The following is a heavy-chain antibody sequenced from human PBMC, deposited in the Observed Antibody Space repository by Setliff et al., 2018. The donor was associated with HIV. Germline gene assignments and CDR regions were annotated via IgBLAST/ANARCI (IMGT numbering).Heavy chain of an antibody. Sequence: GGSLRLSCAASGFTFDRFWMHWVRQAPGKGLEWLSVISGHTINVYYADSVKGRFTISRDSSKNTLYLQLNSLSAEDTAIYYCAKRLAGSNTWYHFDTWGQGTLVTVSS. V-gene: IGHV3-23*01. CDR1: GFTFDRFW. J-gene: IGHJ4*02. CDR2: ISGHTINV. CDR3: AKRLAGSNTWYHFDT. D-gene: IGHD6-13*01.